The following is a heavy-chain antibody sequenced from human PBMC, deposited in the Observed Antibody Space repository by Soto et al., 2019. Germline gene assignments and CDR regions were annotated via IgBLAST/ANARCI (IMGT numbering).Heavy chain of an antibody. D-gene: IGHD3-3*02. V-gene: IGHV4-39*01. CDR1: GDSIISSDSY. Sequence: SETLSLTCTVSGDSIISSDSYWGWVRQLPGKGLEWIGSIFYLGSSYYNPSLKSRVTMSVDTSKNQFSLRLRSVTAADTALYFCARHSLALRKNNWFDPWGQGIMVTVSS. CDR2: IFYLGSS. CDR3: ARHSLALRKNNWFDP. J-gene: IGHJ5*02.